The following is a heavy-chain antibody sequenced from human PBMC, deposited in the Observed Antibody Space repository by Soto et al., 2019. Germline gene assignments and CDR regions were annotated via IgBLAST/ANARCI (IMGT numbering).Heavy chain of an antibody. Sequence: ASVKVSCKASGCTFTSYGISWVRQAPGQGLEWMGWISAYNGNTNYAQKLQVRVTMTTDTSTSTAYMELRSLRSDDTAVYYCARVDYYDSSGYYLVHYWGQGTLVTVSS. CDR3: ARVDYYDSSGYYLVHY. J-gene: IGHJ4*02. V-gene: IGHV1-18*01. D-gene: IGHD3-22*01. CDR2: ISAYNGNT. CDR1: GCTFTSYG.